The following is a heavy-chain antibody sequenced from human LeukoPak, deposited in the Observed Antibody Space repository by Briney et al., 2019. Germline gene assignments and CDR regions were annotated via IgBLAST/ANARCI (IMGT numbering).Heavy chain of an antibody. Sequence: PSETLSLTCTVSGGSISSGGYYWSWIRQPPGKGLEWIGSIYYSGSTYYNPSLKGRVTISVDTSKNQFSLKLSSVTAADTAVYYCARGILPDAPIDYWGQGTLVTVSS. V-gene: IGHV4-39*07. CDR2: IYYSGST. CDR3: ARGILPDAPIDY. D-gene: IGHD1-14*01. CDR1: GGSISSGGYY. J-gene: IGHJ4*02.